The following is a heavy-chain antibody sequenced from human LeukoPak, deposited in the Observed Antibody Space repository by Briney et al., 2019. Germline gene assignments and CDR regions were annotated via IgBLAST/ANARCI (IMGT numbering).Heavy chain of an antibody. Sequence: GASVKVSCKASGYSFTGYYIHWVRQAPGQGLEWMGWINPKSGATNYAQKFQDRVTMTTDTSISTAYMELRRLTSDDTALYLCARDQNYLDSTPYYGPDSWGQGTLVTVSS. CDR3: ARDQNYLDSTPYYGPDS. V-gene: IGHV1-2*02. J-gene: IGHJ4*02. CDR2: INPKSGAT. CDR1: GYSFTGYY. D-gene: IGHD3-10*01.